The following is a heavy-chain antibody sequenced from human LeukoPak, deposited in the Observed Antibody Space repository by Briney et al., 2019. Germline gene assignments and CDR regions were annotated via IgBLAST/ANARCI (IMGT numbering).Heavy chain of an antibody. V-gene: IGHV3-23*01. CDR1: GFTFSSYA. J-gene: IGHJ4*02. D-gene: IGHD3-9*01. CDR3: ARDGTPNLRYFDWSLRSPLDY. CDR2: ISGSGGST. Sequence: PGGSLRLSCAASGFTFSSYAMSWVRQAPGKGLEWVSAISGSGGSTYYADSVKGRFTISRDNSKNTLYLQMNSLRAEDTAVYYCARDGTPNLRYFDWSLRSPLDYWGQGTLVTVSS.